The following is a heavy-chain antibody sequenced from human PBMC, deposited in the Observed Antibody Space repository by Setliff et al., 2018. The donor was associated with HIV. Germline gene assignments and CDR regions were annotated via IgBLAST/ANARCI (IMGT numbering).Heavy chain of an antibody. Sequence: SGPTRVNPPQTITLTCTFSGFSLDSSGVGVAWVRQPPGEGLEWLALIYWDDDARYSPPLKNRLTLSKDNSKNQVVLAMSNMDPVDTATYFCAHFTHFLDVYFDSWGPGSLVTVS. CDR1: GFSLDSSGVG. V-gene: IGHV2-5*02. J-gene: IGHJ4*01. CDR2: IYWDDDA. CDR3: AHFTHFLDVYFDS.